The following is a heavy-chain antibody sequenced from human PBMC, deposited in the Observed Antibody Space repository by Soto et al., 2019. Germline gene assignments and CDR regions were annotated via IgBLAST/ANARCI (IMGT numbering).Heavy chain of an antibody. J-gene: IGHJ4*02. Sequence: ASVKVSCKASRYTFTGNAMHWVRQAPGQRLEWMGWINTGNGNTKYSQKFQGRVTITRDTSASTAYMELSSLRSEDTAVYYCARAVAVAADFDYWGQGTLVTVSS. CDR2: INTGNGNT. CDR3: ARAVAVAADFDY. V-gene: IGHV1-3*04. D-gene: IGHD6-19*01. CDR1: RYTFTGNA.